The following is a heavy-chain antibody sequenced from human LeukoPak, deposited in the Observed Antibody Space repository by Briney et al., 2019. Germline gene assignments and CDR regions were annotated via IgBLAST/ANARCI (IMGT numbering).Heavy chain of an antibody. CDR3: ARSGRYCSSTSCFLYGMDV. CDR2: MNPNSGNT. Sequence: ASVKVSCKASGYTFTSYDINWVRQATGQGLEWMGWMNPNSGNTGYAQKFQGRVTVTRNTSISTAYMELSSLRSEDTAVYYCARSGRYCSSTSCFLYGMDVWGQGTTVTVSS. V-gene: IGHV1-8*01. D-gene: IGHD2-2*01. J-gene: IGHJ6*02. CDR1: GYTFTSYD.